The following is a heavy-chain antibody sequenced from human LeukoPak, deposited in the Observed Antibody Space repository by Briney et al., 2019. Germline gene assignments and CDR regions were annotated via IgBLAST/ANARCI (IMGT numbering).Heavy chain of an antibody. CDR2: INSVGSST. V-gene: IGHV3-74*01. J-gene: IGHJ6*03. D-gene: IGHD3-22*01. Sequence: GRSMRLSCAASGFTFSSYWMHWVRQAPGKGLVWVSRINSVGSSTSYADSVKGRFTISRDNAKNTLYLQMNSLRAEDTAVYYCARDRVDSSGYRHYYYYMDVWGKGTTVTVSS. CDR1: GFTFSSYW. CDR3: ARDRVDSSGYRHYYYYMDV.